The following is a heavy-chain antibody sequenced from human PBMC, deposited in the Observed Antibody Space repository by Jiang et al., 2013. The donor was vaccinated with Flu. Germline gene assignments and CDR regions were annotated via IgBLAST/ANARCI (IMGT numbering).Heavy chain of an antibody. Sequence: QLVESGGGLVQPGGSLRLSCAASGFTFSSYSMNWVRQAPGKGLEWVSYISSSSSTIYYADSVKGRFTISRDNAKNSLYLQMNSLRAEDTAVYYCARVTSPQYIVVVPAAMRRYYYYGMDVWGQGTTVTVSS. D-gene: IGHD2-2*01. V-gene: IGHV3-48*01. CDR1: GFTFSSYS. CDR2: ISSSSSTI. J-gene: IGHJ6*02. CDR3: ARVTSPQYIVVVPAAMRRYYYYGMDV.